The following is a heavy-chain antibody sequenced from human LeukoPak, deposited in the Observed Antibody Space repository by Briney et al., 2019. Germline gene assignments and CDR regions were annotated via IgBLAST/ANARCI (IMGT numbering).Heavy chain of an antibody. CDR2: IYYSGST. CDR3: ARRDWGKNWFDP. J-gene: IGHJ5*02. D-gene: IGHD7-27*01. V-gene: IGHV4-59*08. CDR1: GGSISSYY. Sequence: SETLSLTCTVSGGSISSYYWSWIRQPPGKGLEWIGYIYYSGSTNYNPPLKSRVTISVDTSKNQFSLKLSSVTAADTAVYYCARRDWGKNWFDPWGQGTLVTVSS.